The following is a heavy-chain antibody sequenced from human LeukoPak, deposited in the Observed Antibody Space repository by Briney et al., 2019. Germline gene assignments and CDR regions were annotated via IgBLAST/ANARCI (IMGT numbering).Heavy chain of an antibody. J-gene: IGHJ5*02. CDR3: ARAVPSTGYCSGGSWYSGPWFDP. Sequence: PSETLSLTCTVSGGSISSGGYDCSWIRQHPGKGLEWIGYIYYSGSTYYNPSLKSRVTISVDTSKNQFSLKLSSVTAADTAVYYCARAVPSTGYCSGGSWYSGPWFDPWGQGTLVTVSS. CDR2: IYYSGST. CDR1: GGSISSGGYD. D-gene: IGHD2-15*01. V-gene: IGHV4-31*03.